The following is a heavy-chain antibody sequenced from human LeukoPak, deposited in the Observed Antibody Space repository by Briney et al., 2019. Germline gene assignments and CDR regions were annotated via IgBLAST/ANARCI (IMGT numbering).Heavy chain of an antibody. Sequence: ASVKVSCKASGYTFTSYGISWVRQAPGQGLEWMGWISAYNGNTNYAQKLQGRVTMTTDTSTSTAYMELRSLRSDDTAVYYCARGMAMVRGTEPFDYWGPGTLVTVSS. CDR1: GYTFTSYG. CDR3: ARGMAMVRGTEPFDY. J-gene: IGHJ4*02. D-gene: IGHD3-10*01. CDR2: ISAYNGNT. V-gene: IGHV1-18*01.